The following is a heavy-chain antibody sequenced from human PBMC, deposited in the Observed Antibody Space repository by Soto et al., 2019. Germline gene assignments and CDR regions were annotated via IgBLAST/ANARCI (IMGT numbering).Heavy chain of an antibody. CDR3: ARDRDDYGSGNYYNRIDF. Sequence: QVQVIQSGAEVKKPGSSVKVSCQVSGVIFSTYAISWLRQAPGQGLEWMGGIIPIFGTPNYAQNFQGRVTITADESTSTAYMELSGLRSEDTAVYYCARDRDDYGSGNYYNRIDFWGQGTLVTFSS. D-gene: IGHD3-10*01. CDR1: GVIFSTYA. V-gene: IGHV1-69*01. J-gene: IGHJ4*02. CDR2: IIPIFGTP.